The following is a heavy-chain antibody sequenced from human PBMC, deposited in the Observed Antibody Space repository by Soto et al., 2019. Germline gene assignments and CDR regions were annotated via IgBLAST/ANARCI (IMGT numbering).Heavy chain of an antibody. Sequence: ASVKVSCKASGGTFSSYAISWVRQAPGQGLEWMGGIIPIFGTANYAQKFKGRVTITADESTSTDYMELSSLRSEDTAVYYCARDGSSGWYLNWFDPWGQGTLVTVSS. CDR1: GGTFSSYA. CDR2: IIPIFGTA. J-gene: IGHJ5*02. V-gene: IGHV1-69*13. CDR3: ARDGSSGWYLNWFDP. D-gene: IGHD6-19*01.